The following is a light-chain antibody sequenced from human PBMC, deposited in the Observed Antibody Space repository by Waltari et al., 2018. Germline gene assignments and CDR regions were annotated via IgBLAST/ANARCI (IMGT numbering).Light chain of an antibody. Sequence: DIQMTQSPSSLSASVGDRVTITCQASQDIRYYLNWYQQKPGKAPNLLIYDVSNLETGVPSRFSGSGFGTHFTLTISSLEPEDIATYYCQQYHTLPLTFGPGTKVNIE. V-gene: IGKV1-33*01. CDR2: DVS. CDR3: QQYHTLPLT. CDR1: QDIRYY. J-gene: IGKJ3*01.